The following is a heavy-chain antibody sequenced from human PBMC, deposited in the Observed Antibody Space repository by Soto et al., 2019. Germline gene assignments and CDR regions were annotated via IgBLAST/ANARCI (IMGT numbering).Heavy chain of an antibody. J-gene: IGHJ4*02. CDR3: ARGWTFDL. D-gene: IGHD1-1*01. V-gene: IGHV3-23*01. CDR2: INGGGDST. Sequence: LRLSRAASGFTFSSYAMSWVRQAPGKGLEWVSGINGGGDSTYFADSVRGRFTISRDNSKNTLFLQMNSLRAKDTAVYYCARGWTFDLWGQGTLVTVSS. CDR1: GFTFSSYA.